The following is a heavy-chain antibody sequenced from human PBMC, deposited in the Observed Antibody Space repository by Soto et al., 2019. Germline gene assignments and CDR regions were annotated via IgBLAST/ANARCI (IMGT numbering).Heavy chain of an antibody. J-gene: IGHJ1*01. CDR1: GGTFSGYA. CDR3: ARDPRSITGTTSSEDFQH. CDR2: IIPFLGIT. V-gene: IGHV1-69*13. Sequence: SVKVSCKASGGTFSGYAINWVRQAPGQGLEWMGGIIPFLGITDYGQKFQGRITIAADESTGTAYMDLRGLRSEDTAVYYCARDPRSITGTTSSEDFQHWGQGTPVTVSS. D-gene: IGHD1-20*01.